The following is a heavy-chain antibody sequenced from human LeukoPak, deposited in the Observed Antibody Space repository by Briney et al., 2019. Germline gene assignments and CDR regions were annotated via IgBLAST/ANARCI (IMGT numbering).Heavy chain of an antibody. CDR1: GYTFTSYG. V-gene: IGHV1-18*01. D-gene: IGHD3-22*01. Sequence: ASVKVSCKASGYTFTSYGITWVRQAPGQGLKWMGWISAYNGNTNYAQNLQGRVTMTTDTSTSTAYMELRSLRSDDTAVYYCASANYYDSSGYWAYWGQGTLVTVSS. J-gene: IGHJ4*02. CDR2: ISAYNGNT. CDR3: ASANYYDSSGYWAY.